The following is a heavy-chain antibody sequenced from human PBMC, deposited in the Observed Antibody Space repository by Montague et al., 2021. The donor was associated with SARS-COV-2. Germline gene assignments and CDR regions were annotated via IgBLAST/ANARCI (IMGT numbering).Heavy chain of an antibody. CDR1: DSSFSSGNSN. Sequence: SETLSLTCTVSDSSFSSGNSNWNWIRQPPGKGLEWIGYIYYSGSANYNPSLKSRVSISMDTSKNQFSLGLISVTAADTAVYYCAKNTISALDYYYYGMSVWGQGATVTVSS. D-gene: IGHD3-10*01. CDR2: IYYSGSA. CDR3: AKNTISALDYYYYGMSV. J-gene: IGHJ6*02. V-gene: IGHV4-61*01.